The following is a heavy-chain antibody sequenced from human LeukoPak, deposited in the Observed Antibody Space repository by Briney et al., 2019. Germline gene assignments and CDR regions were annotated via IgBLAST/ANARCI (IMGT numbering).Heavy chain of an antibody. CDR2: ISAYNGNT. CDR3: ARVPCVGGDCYRFDY. J-gene: IGHJ4*02. Sequence: GASVKVSCKASGYTFTSYGISWVRQAPGQGLEWMGWISAYNGNTNYAQKFQGRVTITADKSTSTAYMELSSLRSEDTAVYYCARVPCVGGDCYRFDYWGQGTLVTVSS. CDR1: GYTFTSYG. V-gene: IGHV1-18*01. D-gene: IGHD2-21*02.